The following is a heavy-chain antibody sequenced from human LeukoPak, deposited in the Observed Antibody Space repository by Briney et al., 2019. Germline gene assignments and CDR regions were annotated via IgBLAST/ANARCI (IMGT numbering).Heavy chain of an antibody. D-gene: IGHD6-13*01. CDR1: GYTFTIYA. V-gene: IGHV1-8*02. Sequence: ASVKVSCKASGYTFTIYAMHWVRQAPGQGREWMGWMDPNSGNTGYAQKFQGRVTMTRNTSISTAYMELSSLRSEDTAVYYCARAPDYSSSSSDDYWGQGTLVTVSS. CDR2: MDPNSGNT. CDR3: ARAPDYSSSSSDDY. J-gene: IGHJ4*02.